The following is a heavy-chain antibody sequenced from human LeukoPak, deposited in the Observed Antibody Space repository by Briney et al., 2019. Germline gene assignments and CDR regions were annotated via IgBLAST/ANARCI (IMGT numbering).Heavy chain of an antibody. J-gene: IGHJ4*02. CDR1: GGSISNSSYY. Sequence: SETLSLTCTVSGGSISNSSYYWGWIRQPPGKGLEWIGSIYYSGSTYYNPSLKSRVTISVDTSKNQFSLKLSSVTAADTAVYYCARDYVWGSYRPPFDYWGQGTLVTVSS. D-gene: IGHD3-16*02. V-gene: IGHV4-39*01. CDR3: ARDYVWGSYRPPFDY. CDR2: IYYSGST.